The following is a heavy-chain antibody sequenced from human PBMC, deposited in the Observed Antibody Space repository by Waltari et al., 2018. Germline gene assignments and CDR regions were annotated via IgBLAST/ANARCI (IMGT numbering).Heavy chain of an antibody. D-gene: IGHD6-19*01. CDR2: INHSGRT. Sequence: QVQLQQWGAGLLKPSETLSLTCAVYGGSFSGYYWSWIRQPPGKGLEWIGEINHSGRTNDNPSLKSRVTISVDTSKNQFSLKLSSVTAADTAVYYCARGRIYSSGWYAYWGQGTLVTVSS. CDR3: ARGRIYSSGWYAY. CDR1: GGSFSGYY. V-gene: IGHV4-34*01. J-gene: IGHJ4*02.